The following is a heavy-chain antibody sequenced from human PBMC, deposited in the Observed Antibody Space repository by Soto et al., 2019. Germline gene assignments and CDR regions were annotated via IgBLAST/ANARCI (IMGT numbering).Heavy chain of an antibody. CDR2: ISAHNGNT. Sequence: QVHLVQSGAEVKKPGASVKVSCKGSGYAFTTYGITWVQQAPGQGLEWMGWISAHNGNTNYAQKLQGRVTVTRDTSTSTAYMELRGLRSDDTAVYYCARGRYGDYWGQGALVTVSS. J-gene: IGHJ4*02. D-gene: IGHD1-1*01. V-gene: IGHV1-18*01. CDR1: GYAFTTYG. CDR3: ARGRYGDY.